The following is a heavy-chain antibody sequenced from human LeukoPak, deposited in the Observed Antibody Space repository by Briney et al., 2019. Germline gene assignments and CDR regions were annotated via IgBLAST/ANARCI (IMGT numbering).Heavy chain of an antibody. CDR1: GGSISSGSYY. CDR3: ARDISESDYGDYLFDY. J-gene: IGHJ4*02. V-gene: IGHV4-61*02. Sequence: SETLSLTCTVSGGSISSGSYYWSWIRQPAGEGLEWIGRIYTSGSTNYNPSLKSRVTILVDSSKNQFSLKLSSVTAADTAVYYCARDISESDYGDYLFDYCGQGTLVTVSS. CDR2: IYTSGST. D-gene: IGHD4-17*01.